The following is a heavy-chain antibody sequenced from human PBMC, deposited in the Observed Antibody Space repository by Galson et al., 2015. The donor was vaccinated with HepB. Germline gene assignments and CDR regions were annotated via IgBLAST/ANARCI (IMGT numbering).Heavy chain of an antibody. J-gene: IGHJ5*02. CDR2: INPSGGST. D-gene: IGHD3-10*01. CDR3: ARGNRRPSGSYYNWFDP. V-gene: IGHV1-46*01. CDR1: GYTFTSYY. Sequence: SVKVSCKASGYTFTSYYMHWVRRAPGQGLEWMGIINPSGGSTSYAQKFQGRVTMTRDTSTSTAYMELSRLRSDDTAVYYCARGNRRPSGSYYNWFDPWGQGTLVTVSS.